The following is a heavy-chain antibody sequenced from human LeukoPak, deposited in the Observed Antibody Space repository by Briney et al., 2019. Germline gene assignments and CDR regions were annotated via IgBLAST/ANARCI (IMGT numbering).Heavy chain of an antibody. J-gene: IGHJ4*02. CDR2: INPNSGGT. Sequence: ASVKVSCKASGYTFTGYYMHWVRQAPGQGLEWMGWINPNSGGTNYAQKFQGRVTMTRDTSISTAYMELRSLRSDDTAVYYCARTSGWYLYFGYWGQGTLVTVSS. CDR1: GYTFTGYY. D-gene: IGHD6-19*01. CDR3: ARTSGWYLYFGY. V-gene: IGHV1-2*02.